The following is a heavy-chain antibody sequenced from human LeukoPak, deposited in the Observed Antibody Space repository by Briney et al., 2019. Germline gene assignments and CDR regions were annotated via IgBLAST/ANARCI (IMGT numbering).Heavy chain of an antibody. Sequence: APVKVSCKVSGYTLTELSMHWVRQAPGKGLEWMGGFDPEDGETIYAQKFQGRVTMTEDTSTDTAYMELRSLRSDDTAVCYCALKYYYDSSGHIDIWGQGTMVTVSS. D-gene: IGHD3-22*01. CDR3: ALKYYYDSSGHIDI. CDR1: GYTLTELS. J-gene: IGHJ3*02. CDR2: FDPEDGET. V-gene: IGHV1-24*01.